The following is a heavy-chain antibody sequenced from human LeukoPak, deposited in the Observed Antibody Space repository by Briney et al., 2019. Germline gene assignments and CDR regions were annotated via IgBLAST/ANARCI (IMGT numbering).Heavy chain of an antibody. CDR1: GFTLSSFW. V-gene: IGHV3-7*01. CDR3: ASLSATAYSSAWRGNY. J-gene: IGHJ4*02. CDR2: IKQDGTEK. D-gene: IGHD6-19*01. Sequence: PGGSLRLAWAAAGFTLSSFWMSWVRQAPGKVLEWLANIKQDGTEKYYVDFVKGRFTISRDNAKNSLYLQMNSLRGEDTAVYYCASLSATAYSSAWRGNYWGQGTLVTVSS.